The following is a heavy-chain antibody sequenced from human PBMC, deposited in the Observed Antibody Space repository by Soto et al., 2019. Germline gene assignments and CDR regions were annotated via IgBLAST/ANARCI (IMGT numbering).Heavy chain of an antibody. Sequence: EVQLVGSGGDLVKPGGSLRLSCSSSGLYLSNAWINWVRQAPGKGLEWVGRIKSQGSGGTADTAAPVKGRFIISRDDSKNTVYLQMNSLKIEDTGVYYCMSDHADNGYWGQGTLVTVSS. CDR3: MSDHADNGY. V-gene: IGHV3-15*07. CDR2: IKSQGSGGTA. D-gene: IGHD2-8*01. CDR1: GLYLSNAW. J-gene: IGHJ4*02.